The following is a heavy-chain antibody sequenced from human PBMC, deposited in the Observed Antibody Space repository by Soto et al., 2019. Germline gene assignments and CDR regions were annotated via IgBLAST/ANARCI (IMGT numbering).Heavy chain of an antibody. CDR2: INHDGGGK. CDR1: GFIFRSFW. V-gene: IGHV3-7*03. J-gene: IGHJ4*02. D-gene: IGHD3-9*01. CDR3: ARYFAWCYDN. Sequence: PGGSLRLSGVASGFIFRSFWMSWVRQAPGRGLGWVANINHDGGGKYYVDSVKGRVTISRDNTQNSLYLEMSGLRAEDTAVYYCARYFAWCYDNWGQGTQVTVSS.